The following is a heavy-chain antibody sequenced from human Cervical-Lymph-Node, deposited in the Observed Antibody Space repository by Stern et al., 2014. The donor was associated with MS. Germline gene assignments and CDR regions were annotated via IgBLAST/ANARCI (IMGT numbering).Heavy chain of an antibody. V-gene: IGHV3-66*01. CDR2: YYPGINT. Sequence: QLVQSGGGLVQRGGSLGLSCAASGISVSSNYMTWVRQAPGKGLEWVSRYYPGINTEYADSVRGRFSVSRDNSKNTVFLEMNSLTPEDTAVYYCTREMAARRFDPWGQGTLVVVSS. J-gene: IGHJ5*02. CDR3: TREMAARRFDP. D-gene: IGHD6-6*01. CDR1: GISVSSNY.